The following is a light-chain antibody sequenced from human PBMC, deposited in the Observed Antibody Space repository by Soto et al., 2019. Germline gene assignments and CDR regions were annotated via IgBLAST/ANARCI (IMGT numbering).Light chain of an antibody. Sequence: QSVLTQPASVSGSPGQSITISCTGTSSDVGAYNFVSWYQPHPGKVPKLMIFDVSSRPSGVSDRVSGSKSGNTASLTISGLQAEDEGDYYCSSYTSSSTHVFGSGTKLTVL. CDR2: DVS. V-gene: IGLV2-14*03. J-gene: IGLJ1*01. CDR1: SSDVGAYNF. CDR3: SSYTSSSTHV.